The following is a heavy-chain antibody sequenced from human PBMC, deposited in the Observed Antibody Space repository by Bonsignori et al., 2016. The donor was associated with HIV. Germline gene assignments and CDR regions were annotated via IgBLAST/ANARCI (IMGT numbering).Heavy chain of an antibody. CDR1: GGSIGSSNYY. V-gene: IGHV4-61*02. CDR3: ARERGYHFETGGHLTYHYYMDV. Sequence: SETLSLTCTVSGGSIGSSNYYWSWIRQPAGKGLEWIGRVHTSGSTNYNPSLKSRVAISVDTSENRFSLKLSSVTAADTAVYYCARERGYHFETGGHLTYHYYMDVWGKGSAVTVSS. J-gene: IGHJ6*03. D-gene: IGHD2-8*02. CDR2: VHTSGST.